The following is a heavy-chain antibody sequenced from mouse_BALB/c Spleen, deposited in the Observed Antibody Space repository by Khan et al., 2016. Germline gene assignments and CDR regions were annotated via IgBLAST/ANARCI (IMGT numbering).Heavy chain of an antibody. J-gene: IGHJ3*01. Sequence: EVELVESGGGLVQPGGSLRLSCATSGFTFTDYYMSWVRQPPGKALEWLGFIRNKANGYTTEYSASVKGRFTISNDNSQSILYLQMTTLRAEDSATYYCARVYYDYSFAYWGQGTLVTVSA. CDR2: IRNKANGYTT. D-gene: IGHD2-4*01. CDR1: GFTFTDYY. V-gene: IGHV7-3*02. CDR3: ARVYYDYSFAY.